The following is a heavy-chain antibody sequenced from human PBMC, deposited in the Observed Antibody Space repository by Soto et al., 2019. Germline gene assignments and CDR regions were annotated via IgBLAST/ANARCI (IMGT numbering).Heavy chain of an antibody. V-gene: IGHV4-34*01. D-gene: IGHD4-17*01. J-gene: IGHJ4*02. Sequence: QVQLQQWGAGLLKPSETLSLTCAVYGGSFSGYYWSWIRQPPGKGLGWMGEINHSGSTNYTPSLTTRVTTTAHTSKKQSSRKLSSVTAADTAVDYCAREYGDYGVIDYWGQGTLVTVSS. CDR3: AREYGDYGVIDY. CDR1: GGSFSGYY. CDR2: INHSGST.